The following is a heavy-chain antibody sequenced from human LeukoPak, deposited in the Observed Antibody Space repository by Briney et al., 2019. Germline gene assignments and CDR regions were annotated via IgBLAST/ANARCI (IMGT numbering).Heavy chain of an antibody. CDR1: GFTLSSYW. D-gene: IGHD4-17*01. CDR3: ARVPTVTPLDY. J-gene: IGHJ4*02. V-gene: IGHV3-7*02. Sequence: GSLRLSCAGSGFTLSSYWMSWVRQAPGRGLGWVANIKQDGSEKYYVDSVKGRFTISRDNAKKSLYLQMNSLRAEDTAVYYCARVPTVTPLDYWGQGTLVTVSS. CDR2: IKQDGSEK.